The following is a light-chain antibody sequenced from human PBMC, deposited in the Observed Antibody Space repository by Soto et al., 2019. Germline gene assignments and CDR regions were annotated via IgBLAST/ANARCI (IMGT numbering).Light chain of an antibody. CDR3: QQSYSTPWT. Sequence: DIPMTQSPSSLSASVGDRVTITCRANQSISSHLNWYQQEPGKAPNLLIYAASNSQSGVPSRFSGSGSGTDFTLTISSLQPEDFATYYCQQSYSTPWTFGQGTKVEIK. CDR1: QSISSH. J-gene: IGKJ1*01. V-gene: IGKV1-39*01. CDR2: AAS.